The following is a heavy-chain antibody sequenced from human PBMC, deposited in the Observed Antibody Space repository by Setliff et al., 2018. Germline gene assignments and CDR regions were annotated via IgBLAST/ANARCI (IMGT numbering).Heavy chain of an antibody. Sequence: ASVKVSCKASGGTFSSYAISWVRQAPGQGLEWMGGIIPIFGTANYAQKFQGRVTITTDESTSTAYMDLSSLRSEDTAVYYCARGNYYDSSGYSVDYWGQGTLVTVSS. J-gene: IGHJ4*02. CDR1: GGTFSSYA. CDR2: IIPIFGTA. CDR3: ARGNYYDSSGYSVDY. V-gene: IGHV1-69*05. D-gene: IGHD3-22*01.